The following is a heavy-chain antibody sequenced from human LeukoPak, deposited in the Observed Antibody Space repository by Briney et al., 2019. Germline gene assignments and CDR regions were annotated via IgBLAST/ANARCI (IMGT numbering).Heavy chain of an antibody. Sequence: GGSLRLSCAASGFTFSTYSMNWVRQTPGKGLEWVSYISSSSTTIYYADSVRGRFTISRDNAKNSLYLQMNSLRDEDTAVYYCARDQGSVSWWGYWGQGTLVTVSS. CDR1: GFTFSTYS. CDR3: ARDQGSVSWWGY. J-gene: IGHJ4*02. D-gene: IGHD2-15*01. CDR2: ISSSSTTI. V-gene: IGHV3-48*02.